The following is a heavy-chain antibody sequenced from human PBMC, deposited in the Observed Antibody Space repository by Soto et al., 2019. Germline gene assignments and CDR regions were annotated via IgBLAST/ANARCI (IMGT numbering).Heavy chain of an antibody. V-gene: IGHV3-15*01. D-gene: IGHD3-10*01. CDR3: ATGAPTGTFFDY. CDR1: GFTFNYAW. J-gene: IGHJ4*02. CDR2: IRTKTDDEAT. Sequence: EVQLVESGGGLVKPGESLRLSCTASGFTFNYAWMSWVRQAPGKGREWVARIRTKTDDEATDYAEPVKGRFSVSRDDSKNTVHLQMNSLKTEDTDVYYCATGAPTGTFFDYWGQGILVTVSS.